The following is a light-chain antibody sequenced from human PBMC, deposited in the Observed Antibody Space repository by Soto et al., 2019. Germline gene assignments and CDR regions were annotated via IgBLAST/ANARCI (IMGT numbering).Light chain of an antibody. J-gene: IGKJ3*01. Sequence: QMTQSPSSLSASVGDRVTITCRASQDISTYLAWYQQKPGKVPRLLIYAASSFHSAVPSRFSGSGSGTDFTLTISSLQPEDVATYYCQNYNAAPFTFGPGTKVDIK. CDR2: AAS. V-gene: IGKV1-27*01. CDR1: QDISTY. CDR3: QNYNAAPFT.